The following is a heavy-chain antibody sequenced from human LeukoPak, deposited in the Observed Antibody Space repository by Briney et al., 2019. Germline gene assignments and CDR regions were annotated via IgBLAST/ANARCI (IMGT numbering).Heavy chain of an antibody. J-gene: IGHJ4*02. V-gene: IGHV3-30*02. Sequence: PRGSLRLSCAASGFTLSSYGLHGVRPAPGEGLEWVAFIRYDGSNKYYADSVKGRFTISRDNSKNTLYLQMNSLRAEDTAVYYCAKDSAYYYDSRGYFYDWGQGTLVTVSS. CDR2: IRYDGSNK. CDR1: GFTLSSYG. D-gene: IGHD3-22*01. CDR3: AKDSAYYYDSRGYFYD.